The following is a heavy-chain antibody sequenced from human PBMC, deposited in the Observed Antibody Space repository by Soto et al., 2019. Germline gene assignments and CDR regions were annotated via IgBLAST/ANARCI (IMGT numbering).Heavy chain of an antibody. Sequence: PLETLSLTCTVSGDAIRSDPWNWIRQTPGKGLEWIGYVYYAGTTKYNPSVKSRVTIVVDRSKNQFSLKLASVTPEDTAVYFCARGHYYDSSVLFDFWGQGSLVTVSS. J-gene: IGHJ4*02. CDR1: GDAIRSDP. V-gene: IGHV4-59*01. CDR2: VYYAGTT. D-gene: IGHD3-22*01. CDR3: ARGHYYDSSVLFDF.